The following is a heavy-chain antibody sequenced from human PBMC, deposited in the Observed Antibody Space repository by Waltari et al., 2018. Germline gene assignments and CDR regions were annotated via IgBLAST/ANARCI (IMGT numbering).Heavy chain of an antibody. D-gene: IGHD3-3*01. CDR2: IIPIFGTA. Sequence: QVQLVQSGAEVKKPGSSVKVSCKASGGTFSSYAISWVRQAPGQGLGWMGGIIPIFGTANYAQKFQGRVTITADESTSTAYMELSSLRSEDTAVYYCRVTIFGVVITDYYMDVWGKGTTVTVSS. CDR1: GGTFSSYA. J-gene: IGHJ6*03. CDR3: RVTIFGVVITDYYMDV. V-gene: IGHV1-69*12.